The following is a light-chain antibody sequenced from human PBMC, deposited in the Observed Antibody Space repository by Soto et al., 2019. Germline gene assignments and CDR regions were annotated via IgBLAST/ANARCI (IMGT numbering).Light chain of an antibody. CDR2: EGT. J-gene: IGLJ2*01. V-gene: IGLV2-23*01. CDR1: SRDVGSYDL. CDR3: CSFALRSTLI. Sequence: QSALTQPASVSGSPGQSITISCTGTSRDVGSYDLVSWYQHHPGKAPKLMIYEGTKRPSGVSNRFSGSKSGNTASLTISGLQAEDEADYYCCSFALRSTLIFGGGTKLTVL.